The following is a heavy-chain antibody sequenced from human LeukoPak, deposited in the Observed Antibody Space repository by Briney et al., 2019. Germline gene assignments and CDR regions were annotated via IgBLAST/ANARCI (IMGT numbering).Heavy chain of an antibody. J-gene: IGHJ4*02. CDR3: AKDVAAAGTFYVFDY. CDR2: IYSGGST. CDR1: EFSVGSNY. Sequence: GGSLRLSCAASEFSVGSNYMTWVRQAPGKGLEWVSLIYSGGSTYYADSVKGRFTISRDNSKNTLYLQMNSLRAEDTAIYYCAKDVAAAGTFYVFDYWGQGTLVTVSS. D-gene: IGHD6-13*01. V-gene: IGHV3-66*01.